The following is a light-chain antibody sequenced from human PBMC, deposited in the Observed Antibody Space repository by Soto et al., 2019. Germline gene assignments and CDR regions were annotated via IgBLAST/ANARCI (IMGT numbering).Light chain of an antibody. CDR3: QAWDSSTVV. CDR1: KLGDKY. J-gene: IGLJ2*01. V-gene: IGLV3-1*01. CDR2: QNS. Sequence: SSELTQPPSVSVSPGQTASITCSGGKLGDKYACWYQQKPGQPPVLVIYQNSKRPSGIPARFSGSNSGNTATLTISGTQAMDEADYYCQAWDSSTVVFGGGTKLTVL.